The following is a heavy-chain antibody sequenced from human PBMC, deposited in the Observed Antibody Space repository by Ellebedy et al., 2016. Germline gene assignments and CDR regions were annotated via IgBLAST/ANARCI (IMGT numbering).Heavy chain of an antibody. J-gene: IGHJ4*02. CDR2: IRTKFNKYAA. CDR3: ARYLQHTGSYYDYFDY. V-gene: IGHV3-73*01. D-gene: IGHD1-26*01. CDR1: GLPLSGSA. Sequence: GESLKISXGVSGLPLSGSAMHWVRQASGKGLEWIGRIRTKFNKYAAVYAASVKGRFTISRDDSKHMAYLEMNGLKAEDTAVYYCARYLQHTGSYYDYFDYWGQGTLVTVSS.